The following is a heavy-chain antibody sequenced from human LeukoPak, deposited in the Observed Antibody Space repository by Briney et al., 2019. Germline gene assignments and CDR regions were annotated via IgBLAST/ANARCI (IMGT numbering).Heavy chain of an antibody. CDR3: ARGRYDILTGLYFDY. V-gene: IGHV4-34*01. CDR2: INHSGST. D-gene: IGHD3-9*01. CDR1: GGSFSGYY. Sequence: SETLSLTCAVYGGSFSGYYWSWIRQPPGKGLEWIGEINHSGSTNYNPSLKSRVTISVDTSKNQFSLKLSSVTAADTAAYYCARGRYDILTGLYFDYWGQGTLVTVSS. J-gene: IGHJ4*02.